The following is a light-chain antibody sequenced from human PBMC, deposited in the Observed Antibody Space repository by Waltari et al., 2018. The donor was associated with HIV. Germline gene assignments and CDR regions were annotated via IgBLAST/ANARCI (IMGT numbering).Light chain of an antibody. Sequence: QSVLTQPPSVSASPGQQVTISCPGSRSSIGKKFVSLFQLLPGTAPTLLIYDNNKRPSGIPDRFSGSKSGTSAALGITALQTGDEADYYCGTWDSSLNAGVFGGGTKVTVL. J-gene: IGLJ2*01. CDR1: RSSIGKKF. CDR3: GTWDSSLNAGV. CDR2: DNN. V-gene: IGLV1-51*01.